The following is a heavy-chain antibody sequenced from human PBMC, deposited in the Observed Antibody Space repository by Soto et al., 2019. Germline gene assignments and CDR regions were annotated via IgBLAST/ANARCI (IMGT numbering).Heavy chain of an antibody. CDR1: GFSFDRFV. CDR2: ISGSGGRT. Sequence: PWGSLRLSCAASGFSFDRFVMSWIRQAPGKGLEWVSAISGSGGRTYYADSVEGRFSISRDNSKSTLYLQMTSLTVEDTALYYCVTPNAVDISVDSWGQGTLVTVSS. V-gene: IGHV3-23*01. J-gene: IGHJ4*02. D-gene: IGHD2-2*03. CDR3: VTPNAVDISVDS.